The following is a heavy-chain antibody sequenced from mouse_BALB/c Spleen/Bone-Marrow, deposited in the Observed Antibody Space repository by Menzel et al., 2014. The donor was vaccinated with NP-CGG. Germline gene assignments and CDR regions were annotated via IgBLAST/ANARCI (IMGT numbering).Heavy chain of an antibody. D-gene: IGHD2-14*01. V-gene: IGHV14-3*02. Sequence: VQLKESGAELVKPGASVKLSCTASGFNIKDTYMHWVKQRPEQGLEWIGRIDPANGNTKCDPKFQGKATITADTSSNTAYLQLSSLTSEDTAVYYCAAYYRYLAWFAYWGQGTLVTVSA. CDR3: AAYYRYLAWFAY. CDR2: IDPANGNT. J-gene: IGHJ3*01. CDR1: GFNIKDTY.